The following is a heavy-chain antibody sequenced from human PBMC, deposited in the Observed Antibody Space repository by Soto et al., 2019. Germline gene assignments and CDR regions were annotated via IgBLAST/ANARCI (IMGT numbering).Heavy chain of an antibody. V-gene: IGHV1-18*01. Sequence: QVQLVQSGAEVKKPGASVKVSCKASGYTFTSYGISWVRQAPGQGLEWRGWISAYNGNTNYAQKLQGRVTMTTATSASTAYMQLRSLSSDVTAVYSCASDAKGALFGVVIKPYYYSGMDVWGQGTTVTVSS. D-gene: IGHD3-3*01. CDR2: ISAYNGNT. CDR1: GYTFTSYG. CDR3: ASDAKGALFGVVIKPYYYSGMDV. J-gene: IGHJ6*02.